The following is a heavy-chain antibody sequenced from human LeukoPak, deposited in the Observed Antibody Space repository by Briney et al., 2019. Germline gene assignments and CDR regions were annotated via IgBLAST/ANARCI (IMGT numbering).Heavy chain of an antibody. CDR3: ARPIIAVAGTEYYFDY. D-gene: IGHD6-19*01. V-gene: IGHV1-2*06. Sequence: ASVKVSCKASGYTFTGYHMHWVRQAPGQGLEWMGRINPNSGDTNYAQKFQGRVTMTRDTSTSTVYMELSSLRSEDTAVYYCARPIIAVAGTEYYFDYWGQGTLVTVSS. J-gene: IGHJ4*02. CDR1: GYTFTGYH. CDR2: INPNSGDT.